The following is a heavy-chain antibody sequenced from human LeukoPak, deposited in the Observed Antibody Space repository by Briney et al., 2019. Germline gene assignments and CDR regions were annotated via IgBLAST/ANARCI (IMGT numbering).Heavy chain of an antibody. V-gene: IGHV1-69*06. D-gene: IGHD6-13*01. CDR1: GGTFSSYA. Sequence: ASVKVSCKASGGTFSSYAISWVRQAPGQGLEWMGGIIPIFGTAIYAQKFQGRVTITADKSTSTAYMELSSLRSEDTAVYYCARARIAAAGDYFDYWGQGTLVTVSS. J-gene: IGHJ4*02. CDR3: ARARIAAAGDYFDY. CDR2: IIPIFGTA.